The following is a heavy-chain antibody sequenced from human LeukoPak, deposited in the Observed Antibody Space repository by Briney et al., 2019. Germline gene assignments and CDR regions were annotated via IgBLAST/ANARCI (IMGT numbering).Heavy chain of an antibody. Sequence: ASVKVSCKASGYTFTGYYMHWVRQAPGQGLEWMGWINPNSGGTNYAQKFQGRVTMTRDTSISTAYMELSRLRSDDTAVYYCARGPFGDILTGSSYWYFDLWGRGTLVTVSS. CDR3: ARGPFGDILTGSSYWYFDL. CDR1: GYTFTGYY. CDR2: INPNSGGT. D-gene: IGHD3-9*01. V-gene: IGHV1-2*02. J-gene: IGHJ2*01.